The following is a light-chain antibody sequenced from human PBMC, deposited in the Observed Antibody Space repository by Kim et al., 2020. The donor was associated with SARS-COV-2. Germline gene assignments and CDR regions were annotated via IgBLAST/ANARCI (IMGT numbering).Light chain of an antibody. Sequence: EIVLTQSPATLSLSPGERATLSCRASQSISNYLAWYQQKPGQPPRLLIYDASNRAPGIPARFSGSGSVTDFTLSISSLQPEDFAVYFCQKRNNWPHLTFGGGTKGDIK. CDR2: DAS. V-gene: IGKV3-11*01. CDR3: QKRNNWPHLT. CDR1: QSISNY. J-gene: IGKJ4*01.